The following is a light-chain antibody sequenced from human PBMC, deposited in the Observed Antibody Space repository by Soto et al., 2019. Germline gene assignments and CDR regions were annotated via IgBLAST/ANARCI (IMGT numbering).Light chain of an antibody. CDR3: SSNAGSYTWV. CDR1: SSDVGGYNY. Sequence: QSALTQPRSVSGSPGQSVTISCTGSSSDVGGYNYVSWYQHHPGKAPKLMIYDVSKRPSGVPDRFSCSKSGNTASLTISGLQAEDEADYYCSSNAGSYTWVFGGGTKLTVL. J-gene: IGLJ2*01. V-gene: IGLV2-11*01. CDR2: DVS.